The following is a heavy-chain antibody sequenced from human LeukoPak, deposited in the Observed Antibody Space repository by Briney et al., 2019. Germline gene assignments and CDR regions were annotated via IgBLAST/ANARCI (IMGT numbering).Heavy chain of an antibody. CDR1: GGSISSYY. CDR2: IYTSGST. CDR3: ARDEVIPAAIPYGMDV. J-gene: IGHJ6*02. V-gene: IGHV4-4*07. D-gene: IGHD2-2*01. Sequence: RTSETLSLTCTGSGGSISSYYWSWIRQPAGKGLEWIGRIYTSGSTNYNPSLKSRVTMSVDTSKNQFSLKLSSVTAADTAVYYCARDEVIPAAIPYGMDVWGQGTTVTVSS.